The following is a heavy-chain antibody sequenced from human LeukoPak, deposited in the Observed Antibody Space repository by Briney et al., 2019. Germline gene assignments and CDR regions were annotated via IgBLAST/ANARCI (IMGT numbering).Heavy chain of an antibody. CDR3: ARGYNSSSSGFYYYYMDV. J-gene: IGHJ6*03. CDR2: ISFIRTHT. Sequence: GGSLRLSCAASGFIFSNYGMSWVRQAAGKGLEWVSSISFIRTHTYYADSIQGRFTISTDNAENALYLQMNSLRAEDTAVYYCARGYNSSSSGFYYYYMDVWGRGTTVTVSS. V-gene: IGHV3-21*06. D-gene: IGHD6-6*01. CDR1: GFIFSNYG.